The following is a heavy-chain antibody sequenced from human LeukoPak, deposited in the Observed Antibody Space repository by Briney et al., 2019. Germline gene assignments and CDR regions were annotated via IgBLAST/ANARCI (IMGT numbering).Heavy chain of an antibody. Sequence: SETLSLTCAAYGGSFSGYYWSWIRQPPGKGLEWIGEIYHSGSTNYNPSLKSRVTISVDKSKNQFSLKLSSVTAADTAVYYCARSSPMISYYYDSSGPKHDAFDIWGQGTMVTVSS. V-gene: IGHV4-34*01. CDR2: IYHSGST. J-gene: IGHJ3*02. D-gene: IGHD3-22*01. CDR3: ARSSPMISYYYDSSGPKHDAFDI. CDR1: GGSFSGYY.